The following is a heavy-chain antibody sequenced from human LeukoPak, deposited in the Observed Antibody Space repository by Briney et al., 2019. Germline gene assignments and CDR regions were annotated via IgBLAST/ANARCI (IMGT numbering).Heavy chain of an antibody. Sequence: ASVKISCKPSGYSFIGYYMHWVRQAPGQGLEWMGWLNPNTLVTNYAQHFQGRVSMTWDTSISTGYMDLHSLTSDDTAVYYCARKDGGRDGMDVWGQGTTVTVSS. CDR2: LNPNTLVT. V-gene: IGHV1-2*02. D-gene: IGHD4-23*01. CDR3: ARKDGGRDGMDV. J-gene: IGHJ6*02. CDR1: GYSFIGYY.